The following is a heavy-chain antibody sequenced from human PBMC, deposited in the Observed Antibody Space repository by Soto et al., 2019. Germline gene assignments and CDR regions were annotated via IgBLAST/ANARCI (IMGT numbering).Heavy chain of an antibody. Sequence: EVQLVESGGGLIQPGGSMRLSCEVSGFSVSGNYMSWVRQAPGKGLDWVSVIYSGGSRYYADSVRGRFTISRDESQNTLYLQMNNLRAEDTAVYYCARSMMVRGVLFDLWGRGSLVSASS. CDR2: IYSGGSR. CDR3: ARSMMVRGVLFDL. D-gene: IGHD3-10*01. J-gene: IGHJ4*02. V-gene: IGHV3-53*01. CDR1: GFSVSGNY.